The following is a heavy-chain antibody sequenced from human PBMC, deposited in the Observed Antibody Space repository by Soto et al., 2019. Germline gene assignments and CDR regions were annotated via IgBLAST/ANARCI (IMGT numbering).Heavy chain of an antibody. Sequence: SVKVSCKASGFTFTSSAVQWVRQARGQRLEWIGWIVVGSGNTNYAQKFQERVTITRDMSTSTAYMELSSLRSEDTAVYYCAADPGSSFTYYFYGMDVWGQGTTVTVSS. V-gene: IGHV1-58*01. CDR2: IVVGSGNT. J-gene: IGHJ6*02. CDR3: AADPGSSFTYYFYGMDV. CDR1: GFTFTSSA. D-gene: IGHD6-6*01.